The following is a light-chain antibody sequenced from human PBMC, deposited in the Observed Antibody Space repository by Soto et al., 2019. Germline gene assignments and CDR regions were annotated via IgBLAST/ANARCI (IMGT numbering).Light chain of an antibody. V-gene: IGKV1-39*01. J-gene: IGKJ1*01. CDR1: QSISSY. Sequence: DIQMTQSPSSLSASVGDRVTITCRASQSISSYLNWYQQKPVKAPKLLIYAASSLQSGVPSRFSGIRSGTDFTLTISSLQHEDFATYYWQQSYRTPRKFGQGTKVEIK. CDR2: AAS. CDR3: QQSYRTPRK.